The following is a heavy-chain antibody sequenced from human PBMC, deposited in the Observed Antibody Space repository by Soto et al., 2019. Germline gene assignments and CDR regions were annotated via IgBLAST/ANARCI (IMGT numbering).Heavy chain of an antibody. Sequence: QVLLEQSGAEVKKPGSSVKVSCKASGGSFSSSAISWMRQAPGQGLEWVGGIIPMLRTVNYAHKFQGRVTISADESTHTAYLDLDSLTSEDTAMYYCARASLSGGGGSWGQGTLVTVSS. CDR1: GGSFSSSA. CDR2: IIPMLRTV. D-gene: IGHD3-10*01. CDR3: ARASLSGGGGS. V-gene: IGHV1-69*01. J-gene: IGHJ5*02.